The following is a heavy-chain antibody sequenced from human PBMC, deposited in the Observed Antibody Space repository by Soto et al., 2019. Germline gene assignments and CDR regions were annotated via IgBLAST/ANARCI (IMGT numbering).Heavy chain of an antibody. CDR2: IKQDGSEK. Sequence: GGSLRRSCAASGFTFSSYWMSWVRQAPGKGLEWVANIKQDGSEKYYVDSVKGRFTISRDNAKNSLYLQMNSLRAEDTAVYYCARDIIMDTAMVTGLDYWGQGTLVTVSS. D-gene: IGHD5-18*01. J-gene: IGHJ4*02. CDR3: ARDIIMDTAMVTGLDY. CDR1: GFTFSSYW. V-gene: IGHV3-7*01.